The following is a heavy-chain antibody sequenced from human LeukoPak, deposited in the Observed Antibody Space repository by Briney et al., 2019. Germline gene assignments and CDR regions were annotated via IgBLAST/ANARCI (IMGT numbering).Heavy chain of an antibody. CDR2: IIPIFGTA. J-gene: IGHJ1*01. Sequence: SVKVSCKASGGTFSSYAISWVRQAPGQGLEWMGGIIPIFGTANYAQKFQGRVTITADESTSTAYMELSSLRFEDTAVYYCASSPTSGSCYDSSGFEYFQHWGQGTLVTVSS. CDR1: GGTFSSYA. D-gene: IGHD3-22*01. CDR3: ASSPTSGSCYDSSGFEYFQH. V-gene: IGHV1-69*13.